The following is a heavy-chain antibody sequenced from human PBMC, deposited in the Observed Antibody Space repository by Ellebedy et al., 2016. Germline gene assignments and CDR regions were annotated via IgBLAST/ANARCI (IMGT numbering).Heavy chain of an antibody. Sequence: ASVKVSCKGSGYSFTNYWIGWVRQMPGKGLEWMGIIYPGDSDTRYSPSFQGQVTIPADKSISTAYLQWSSLKASDTAMYYCARQADYYDSSGQIDYWGQGTLVTVSS. CDR2: IYPGDSDT. V-gene: IGHV5-51*01. CDR3: ARQADYYDSSGQIDY. J-gene: IGHJ4*02. CDR1: GYSFTNYW. D-gene: IGHD3-22*01.